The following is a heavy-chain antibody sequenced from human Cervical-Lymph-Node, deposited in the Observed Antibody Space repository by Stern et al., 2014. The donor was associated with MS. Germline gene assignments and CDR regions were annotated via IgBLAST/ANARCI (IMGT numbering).Heavy chain of an antibody. CDR3: AMYGDSPFDF. CDR1: GFTFSDSY. J-gene: IGHJ4*02. CDR2: ISRSGNII. V-gene: IGHV3-11*01. Sequence: VQLVQSGGGLVKPGGSLRLSCAASGFTFSDSYMNWNRQAPGKGLEWVSYISRSGNIIYYADSVKGRFTISRDNAKNSLFLQMNSLRVEDTAVYYCAMYGDSPFDFGGKGTLVTVS. D-gene: IGHD4-17*01.